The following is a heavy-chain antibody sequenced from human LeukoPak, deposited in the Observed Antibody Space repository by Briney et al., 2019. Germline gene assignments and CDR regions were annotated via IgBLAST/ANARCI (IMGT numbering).Heavy chain of an antibody. D-gene: IGHD2-15*01. J-gene: IGHJ4*02. CDR3: AEASGEYCGGGSCYSH. CDR1: GFTFSSYG. V-gene: IGHV3-23*01. CDR2: ISVSGGST. Sequence: GRSLRLSCAASGFTFSSYGMHWVRQAPGKGLEWVSGISVSGGSTYHADSVKGRFTISRDNSKSTLYLQMNSLRAEDTAVYYCAEASGEYCGGGSCYSHWGQGTLVTVSS.